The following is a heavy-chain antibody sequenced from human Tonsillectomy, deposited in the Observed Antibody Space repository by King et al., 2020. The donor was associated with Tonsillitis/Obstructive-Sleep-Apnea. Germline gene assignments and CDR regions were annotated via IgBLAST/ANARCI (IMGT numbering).Heavy chain of an antibody. CDR2: INPNSGGT. CDR3: ARGEYYFDY. D-gene: IGHD3-10*01. J-gene: IGHJ4*02. CDR1: GYTFTGYY. V-gene: IGHV1-2*04. Sequence: QLVQSGAEVKKPGASVKVSCKASGYTFTGYYIHWVRQAPGQGVEWMGWINPNSGGTNYAQKFQGWVTMTRETSISAAYMELSRLRSDDTAVYYCARGEYYFDYWGQGTLVTVSS.